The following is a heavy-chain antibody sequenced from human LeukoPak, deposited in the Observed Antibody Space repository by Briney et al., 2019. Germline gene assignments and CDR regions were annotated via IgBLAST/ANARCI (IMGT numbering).Heavy chain of an antibody. Sequence: GASVKVSCKASGYTFTSYDINWVRQATGQGLEWMGWMNPNSGNTGYAQKFQGRVTITRNTSISTAYMELSSLRSEDTAVYYCARHYSSSWYASIDYWGQGTLVTVSS. J-gene: IGHJ4*02. D-gene: IGHD6-13*01. CDR3: ARHYSSSWYASIDY. CDR2: MNPNSGNT. V-gene: IGHV1-8*03. CDR1: GYTFTSYD.